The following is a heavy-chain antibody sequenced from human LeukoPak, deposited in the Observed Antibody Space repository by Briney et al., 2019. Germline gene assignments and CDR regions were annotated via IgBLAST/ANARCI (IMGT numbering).Heavy chain of an antibody. Sequence: SETLSLTCTISGGSITNYYWSWIRQSPGKGLEWIGYIYYNGSTNYSPSLKSRVTISVDTSKTQFSLKLSSVTAADTAVYYCARGTVAAGTCWFGPWGQGTLVTVSS. CDR3: ARGTVAAGTCWFGP. CDR1: GGSITNYY. CDR2: IYYNGST. D-gene: IGHD6-13*01. V-gene: IGHV4-59*08. J-gene: IGHJ5*02.